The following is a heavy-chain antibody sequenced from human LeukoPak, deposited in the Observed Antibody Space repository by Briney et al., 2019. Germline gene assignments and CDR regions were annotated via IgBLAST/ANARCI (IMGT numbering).Heavy chain of an antibody. J-gene: IGHJ4*02. CDR3: ARDYGSPGAFVY. V-gene: IGHV4-31*03. CDR1: GGSISSGGYY. CDR2: IYYSGST. Sequence: SETLSLTCTVSGGSISSGGYYWSWIRQHPGKGLEWIGYIYYSGSTYYNPSLKSRVTISVDTSKNQFSLKLSSVTAADTAVYYCARDYGSPGAFVYWGQGTLVTVSS. D-gene: IGHD1-26*01.